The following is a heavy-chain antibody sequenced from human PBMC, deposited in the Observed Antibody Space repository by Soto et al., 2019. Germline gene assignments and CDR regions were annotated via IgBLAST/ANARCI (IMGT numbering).Heavy chain of an antibody. J-gene: IGHJ6*02. Sequence: SVKVSCKASGGTFSSYAISWVRQAPGQGLEWMGGIIPIFGTANYAQKFQGRVTITADESTSTAYMGLSSLRSEDTAVDYCARPTPLGIAARDYYYYGMDVWGQ. V-gene: IGHV1-69*13. CDR3: ARPTPLGIAARDYYYYGMDV. CDR2: IIPIFGTA. CDR1: GGTFSSYA. D-gene: IGHD6-6*01.